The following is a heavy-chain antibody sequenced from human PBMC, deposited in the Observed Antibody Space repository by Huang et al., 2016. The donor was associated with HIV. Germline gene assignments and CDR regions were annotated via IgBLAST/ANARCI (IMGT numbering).Heavy chain of an antibody. Sequence: QVQLQESGPGLVKPSETLSLTCTVSGGSINSYYWRWIRQPPGKGLEWICYIHYSGSTIYNPSLKRRVTISVDTSKNQFSLKLSSVTAADTAMYYCARNYYDNVDWYFDLWGRGTLVTVSS. D-gene: IGHD3-22*01. V-gene: IGHV4-59*01. CDR1: GGSINSYY. J-gene: IGHJ2*01. CDR2: IHYSGST. CDR3: ARNYYDNVDWYFDL.